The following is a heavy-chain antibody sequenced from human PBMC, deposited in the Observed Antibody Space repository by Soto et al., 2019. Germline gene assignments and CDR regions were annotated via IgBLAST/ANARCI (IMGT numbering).Heavy chain of an antibody. D-gene: IGHD6-13*01. Sequence: PSETLSLTCTVSGGSISSYHWNWIRQPPGRGLDWIGNIYFSGSTNYNPSLKSRVTISVDTSKNQFSLKLSSVTAADTAVYYCAREDAGNSGGQDSWGQGTLVTVSS. CDR2: IYFSGST. CDR1: GGSISSYH. CDR3: AREDAGNSGGQDS. V-gene: IGHV4-59*01. J-gene: IGHJ4*02.